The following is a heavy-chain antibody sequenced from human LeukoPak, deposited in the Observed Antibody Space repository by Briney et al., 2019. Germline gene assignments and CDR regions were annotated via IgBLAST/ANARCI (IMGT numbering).Heavy chain of an antibody. CDR3: GKIEWELRKAFDI. J-gene: IGHJ3*02. CDR1: GFTFSSYA. CDR2: VSDSGSST. D-gene: IGHD1-26*01. Sequence: GGSLRLSCAASGFTFSSYAMSWVRQAPGKGLEWVSAVSDSGSSTYYADSVKGRFTISRDNSKNTLYLQMNSLRAEDTAVYYCGKIEWELRKAFDIWGQGTMVTVSS. V-gene: IGHV3-23*01.